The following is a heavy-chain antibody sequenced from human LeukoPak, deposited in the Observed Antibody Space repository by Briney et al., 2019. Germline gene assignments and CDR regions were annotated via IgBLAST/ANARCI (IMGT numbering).Heavy chain of an antibody. CDR2: ISGSGGST. D-gene: IGHD4-17*01. CDR3: AKDLKKTTVTADY. J-gene: IGHJ4*02. V-gene: IGHV3-23*01. CDR1: GLTFSTFA. Sequence: GGSLRLSCAASGLTFSTFAMSWVRQAPGKGLEWVSGISGSGGSTYYADSVKGRFTISRDNSKNTPYLQMNSLRAEDTAVYYCAKDLKKTTVTADYWGQGTLVTVSS.